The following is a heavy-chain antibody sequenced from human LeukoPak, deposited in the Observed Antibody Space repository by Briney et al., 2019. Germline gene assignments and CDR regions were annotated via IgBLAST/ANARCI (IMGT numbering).Heavy chain of an antibody. J-gene: IGHJ4*02. CDR1: GFTFSSYS. V-gene: IGHV3-48*04. D-gene: IGHD4-17*01. CDR3: ARVGRYGDYGY. CDR2: ISSSSSTI. Sequence: GGSLRLSCAASGFTFSSYSMNWVRQAPGKGLEWVSYISSSSSTIYYADSVKGRLTISRDNAKNSLYLQMNSLRAEDTAVYYCARVGRYGDYGYWGQGTLVTVSS.